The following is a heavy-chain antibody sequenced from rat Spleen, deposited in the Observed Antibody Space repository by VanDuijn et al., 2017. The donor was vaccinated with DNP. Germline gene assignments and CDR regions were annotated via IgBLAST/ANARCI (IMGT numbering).Heavy chain of an antibody. CDR2: ISHDGGGT. CDR1: GFTFSDYN. D-gene: IGHD1-2*01. V-gene: IGHV5-22*01. J-gene: IGHJ2*01. CDR3: ATLSSY. Sequence: EVQLVESGGDLVQPGGSLKLSCAASGFTFSDYNMAWVRQAPKKGLEWVASISHDGGGTFYGDSVKGRFTISRDDAKSCLYLQMNSLKSEDTATYYCATLSSYWGQGVMVTVSS.